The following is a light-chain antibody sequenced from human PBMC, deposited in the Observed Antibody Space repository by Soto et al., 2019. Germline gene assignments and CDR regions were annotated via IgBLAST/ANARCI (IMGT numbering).Light chain of an antibody. J-gene: IGLJ1*01. V-gene: IGLV2-18*02. CDR2: EVS. CDR1: SSEVGSYNR. CDR3: SSYTSSSPVV. Sequence: QSVLTQPPSVSGSPGQSVTISCTGTSSEVGSYNRVSWYQQPPGTAPKLMIYEVSNRPSGVPDRFSGSKSGNTASLTISGLQAEDEADYYCSSYTSSSPVVFGTGTKVTVL.